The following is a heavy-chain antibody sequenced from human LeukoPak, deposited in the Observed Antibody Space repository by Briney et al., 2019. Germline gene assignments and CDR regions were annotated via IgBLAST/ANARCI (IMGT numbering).Heavy chain of an antibody. CDR1: GASISDYF. D-gene: IGHD1-14*01. CDR3: AKTERRGYFDL. CDR2: LLFRGSV. Sequence: PSETLSLTCIVSGASISDYFWSWVRQSPGKGLEWIASLLFRGSVHYNPSPKSRVAISVDTSKTQFSLQLTSMTTADTAVYYCAKTERRGYFDLWGRGTLVTVSS. J-gene: IGHJ2*01. V-gene: IGHV4-4*09.